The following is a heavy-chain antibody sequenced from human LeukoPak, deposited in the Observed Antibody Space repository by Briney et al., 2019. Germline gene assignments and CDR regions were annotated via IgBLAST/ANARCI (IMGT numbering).Heavy chain of an antibody. J-gene: IGHJ4*02. CDR2: ISSSSSTI. Sequence: GGSLRLSCAASGFTFSSYSMNWVRQAPGKGLEWVSYISSSSSTIYYADSVKGRFTISRDNAKNSLYLQMNSLRAEDTAVYYCAREDGRLIDYWGQGTLVTVSS. CDR3: AREDGRLIDY. D-gene: IGHD5-24*01. CDR1: GFTFSSYS. V-gene: IGHV3-48*01.